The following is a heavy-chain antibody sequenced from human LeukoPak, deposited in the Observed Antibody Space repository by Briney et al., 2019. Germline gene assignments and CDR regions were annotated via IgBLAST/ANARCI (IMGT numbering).Heavy chain of an antibody. CDR1: GGSISSYY. J-gene: IGHJ4*02. CDR3: ARDHRAAAGRDYFDY. D-gene: IGHD6-13*01. CDR2: IYYSGST. Sequence: SETLSLTCTVSGGSISSYYWSWIRQPPGKGLEWTGYIYYSGSTNYNPSLKSRVTISVDTSKNQFSLKLSSVTAADAAVYYCARDHRAAAGRDYFDYWGQGTLVTVSS. V-gene: IGHV4-59*01.